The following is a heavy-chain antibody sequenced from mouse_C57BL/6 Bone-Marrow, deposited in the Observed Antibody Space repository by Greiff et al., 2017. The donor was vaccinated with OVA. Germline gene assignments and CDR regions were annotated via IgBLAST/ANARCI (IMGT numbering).Heavy chain of an antibody. Sequence: EVQLQQSVAELVRPGASVKLSCTASGFNIKNTYMHWVKQRPEQGLEWIGRIDPANDNTKYAPPFPGKATMTADTSSNTAYLPLSSLSSEDTAVYCCARGNFGSSFYAMDYWGQGTSVTVSS. V-gene: IGHV14-3*01. CDR2: IDPANDNT. J-gene: IGHJ4*01. D-gene: IGHD1-1*01. CDR3: ARGNFGSSFYAMDY. CDR1: GFNIKNTY.